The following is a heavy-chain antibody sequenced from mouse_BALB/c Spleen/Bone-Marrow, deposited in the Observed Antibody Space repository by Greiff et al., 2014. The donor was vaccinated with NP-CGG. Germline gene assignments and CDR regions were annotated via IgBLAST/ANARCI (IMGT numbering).Heavy chain of an antibody. CDR2: IDPANDNT. J-gene: IGHJ3*01. V-gene: IGHV14-3*02. Sequence: VQLQQSGAELVEPGASVKLSCTASGFNIKDTYMHWVKQRPEQGLEWIGRIDPANDNTKYDPKFQGKATITADTSSNTAYLQLSSLTSEDTAVYYCASYYYGSSSFAYWGQGTLVTVSA. CDR1: GFNIKDTY. D-gene: IGHD1-1*01. CDR3: ASYYYGSSSFAY.